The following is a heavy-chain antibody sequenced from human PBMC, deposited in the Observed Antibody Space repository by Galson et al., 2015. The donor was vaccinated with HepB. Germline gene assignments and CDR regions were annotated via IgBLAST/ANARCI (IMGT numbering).Heavy chain of an antibody. CDR1: GYTFTSYG. J-gene: IGHJ4*02. V-gene: IGHV1-18*01. CDR2: ISAYNGNT. D-gene: IGHD3-22*01. CDR3: ARGPGASVTMIVVVPFDY. Sequence: SVKVSCKASGYTFTSYGISWVRQAPGQGLEWMGWISAYNGNTNYAQKLQGRVTMTTDTSTSTAYMELRSLRSDDTAVYYCARGPGASVTMIVVVPFDYWGQGTLVTVSS.